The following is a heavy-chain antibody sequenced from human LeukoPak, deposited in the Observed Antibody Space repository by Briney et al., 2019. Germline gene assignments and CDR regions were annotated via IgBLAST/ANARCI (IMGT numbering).Heavy chain of an antibody. CDR1: GLTFSSYS. Sequence: GGSLRLSCAASGLTFSSYSMNWVRQAPGKGLEWVSSISSSSSYIYYADSVKSLFTISRDNTKNSLYLQMNSLRAQDTAVYYCATALGYCSGGSCEIDYWGQGTLVTVSS. J-gene: IGHJ4*02. D-gene: IGHD2-15*01. CDR2: ISSSSSYI. V-gene: IGHV3-21*01. CDR3: ATALGYCSGGSCEIDY.